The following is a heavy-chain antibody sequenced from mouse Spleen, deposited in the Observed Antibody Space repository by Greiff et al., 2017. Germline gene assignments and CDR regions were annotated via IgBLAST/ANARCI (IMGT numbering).Heavy chain of an antibody. V-gene: IGHV1-69*01. Sequence: QVQLQQSGAELVMPGASVKLSCKASGYTFTSYWMHWVKQRPGQGLEWIGEIDPSDSYTNYNQKFKGKATLTVDKSSSTAYMQLSSLTSEDSAVYYCARHYRYDEFAYWGQGTLVTVTA. CDR2: IDPSDSYT. J-gene: IGHJ3*01. CDR3: ARHYRYDEFAY. CDR1: GYTFTSYW. D-gene: IGHD2-14*01.